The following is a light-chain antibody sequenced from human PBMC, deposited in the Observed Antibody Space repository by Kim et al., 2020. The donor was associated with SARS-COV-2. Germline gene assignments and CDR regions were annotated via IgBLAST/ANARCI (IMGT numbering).Light chain of an antibody. V-gene: IGKV3-20*01. CDR3: QQYDATPRT. CDR2: GAS. Sequence: SPGERATLSCTASQSVSSSYFAWYQHKPGQAPRLLIYGASTRATGIPDRFSGSGSGTDFTLTISRLKPEDFAVYFCQQYDATPRTFGQGTKVDIK. CDR1: QSVSSSY. J-gene: IGKJ1*01.